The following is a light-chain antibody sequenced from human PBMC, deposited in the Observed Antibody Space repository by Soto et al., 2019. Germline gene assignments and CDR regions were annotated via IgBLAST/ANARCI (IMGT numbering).Light chain of an antibody. J-gene: IGLJ2*01. CDR3: STFGGTQV. CDR1: SSDVGANNY. V-gene: IGLV2-8*01. CDR2: EVT. Sequence: QSAPTQPPSASGSPGQSVTISCTGSSSDVGANNYVSWYQQHPGKAPKLIIYEVTKRPSGVPDRFSGSKSGNTASLTVSGLQAEDEADYYCSTFGGTQVFGGGTKLTVL.